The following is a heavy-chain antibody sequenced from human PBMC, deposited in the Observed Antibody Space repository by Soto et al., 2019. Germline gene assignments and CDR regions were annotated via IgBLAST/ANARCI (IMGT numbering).Heavy chain of an antibody. CDR2: ISAYNGNT. CDR3: ARAAAGPYGMDV. V-gene: IGHV1-18*01. Sequence: GASVKVSCKASGYTFTSYGMSWVRQAPGQGLEWMGWISAYNGNTNYAQKLQGRVTMTTDTSTSTAYMELRSLKASDTAMYYCARAAAGPYGMDVWGQGTTVTVSS. CDR1: GYTFTSYG. J-gene: IGHJ6*02. D-gene: IGHD6-13*01.